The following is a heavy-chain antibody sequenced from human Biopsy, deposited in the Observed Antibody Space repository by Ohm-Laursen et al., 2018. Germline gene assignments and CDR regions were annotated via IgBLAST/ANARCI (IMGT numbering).Heavy chain of an antibody. CDR2: ISWDGGSE. V-gene: IGHV3-9*01. Sequence: SLRLSCAASGFTFDDHVMHWVRHAPGKGLEWVSGISWDGGSEGYADSVKGRFTISRDNAKNSLYLQMNSLRAKDTAVYYCARNLGVTPGYQDYWGQGTLVTVSS. CDR1: GFTFDDHV. CDR3: ARNLGVTPGYQDY. D-gene: IGHD2-2*01. J-gene: IGHJ4*02.